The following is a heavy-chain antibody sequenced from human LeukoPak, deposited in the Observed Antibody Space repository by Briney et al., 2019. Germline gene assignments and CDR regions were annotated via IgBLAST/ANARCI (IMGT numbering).Heavy chain of an antibody. V-gene: IGHV3-9*01. CDR1: GFTFDDYA. CDR2: IIWDSGIV. CDR3: AKDGQFCSGGSCYSFLDY. Sequence: GGSRRLSCAASGFTFDDYAMHWDRQAHGEGREWVSGIIWDSGIVVDEDAVKGRFTISRDNAKNSLYLQMNSRRAEYTALYYCAKDGQFCSGGSCYSFLDYWGQGTLVTVSS. J-gene: IGHJ4*02. D-gene: IGHD2-15*01.